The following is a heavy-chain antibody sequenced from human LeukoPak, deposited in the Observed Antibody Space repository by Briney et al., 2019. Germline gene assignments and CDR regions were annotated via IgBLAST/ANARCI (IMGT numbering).Heavy chain of an antibody. Sequence: GGSLRLSCAASGFTFSSYSMNWVRQAPGKGLECVSYISSSSSTIYYADSVKGRFTISRDNAKNSLYLQLNSLRDEDTALYCCAREPYGSGSYNFDYWGQGTLVTVSS. CDR1: GFTFSSYS. CDR2: ISSSSSTI. J-gene: IGHJ4*02. CDR3: AREPYGSGSYNFDY. V-gene: IGHV3-48*02. D-gene: IGHD3-10*01.